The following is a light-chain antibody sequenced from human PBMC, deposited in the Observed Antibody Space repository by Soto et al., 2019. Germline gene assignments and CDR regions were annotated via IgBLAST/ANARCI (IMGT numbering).Light chain of an antibody. Sequence: SYELTQPPSVSVSPGQTASITCSGDKLGDKYARWYQQKPGQSPVLVIYQDRKRPSGIPERFSGSNSGNTATLTISGTQAMDEADYYCQAWDSSTDVVFGGGTKLTVL. CDR2: QDR. CDR1: KLGDKY. CDR3: QAWDSSTDVV. J-gene: IGLJ2*01. V-gene: IGLV3-1*01.